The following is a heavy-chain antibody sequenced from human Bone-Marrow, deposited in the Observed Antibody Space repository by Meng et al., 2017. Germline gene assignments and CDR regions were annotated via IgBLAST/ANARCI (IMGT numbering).Heavy chain of an antibody. CDR1: GFTFSSYA. CDR2: ISYDGSNK. CDR3: ARGGSREVVPAAMVVWRNYYYGMDV. D-gene: IGHD2-2*01. J-gene: IGHJ6*02. Sequence: GGSLRPSCAASGFTFSSYAMHWVRQAPGKGLEWVAVISYDGSNKYYADSVKGRFTISRDNSKNTLYLQMNSLRAEDTAVYYCARGGSREVVPAAMVVWRNYYYGMDVWGQGTTVTVSS. V-gene: IGHV3-30*01.